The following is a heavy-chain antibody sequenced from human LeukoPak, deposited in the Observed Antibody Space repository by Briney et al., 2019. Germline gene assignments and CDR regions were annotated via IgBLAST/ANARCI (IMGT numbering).Heavy chain of an antibody. Sequence: GASVKVSCKASGYTFTGYYLHWVRQAPGQGLEWMGWINPNSGGTNYAQKFQGRVTMTRDTPISTAYMELSRLRSDDTAVYYCARDSSSLGTDYWGQGTLVTVSS. D-gene: IGHD6-6*01. J-gene: IGHJ4*02. V-gene: IGHV1-2*02. CDR1: GYTFTGYY. CDR2: INPNSGGT. CDR3: ARDSSSLGTDY.